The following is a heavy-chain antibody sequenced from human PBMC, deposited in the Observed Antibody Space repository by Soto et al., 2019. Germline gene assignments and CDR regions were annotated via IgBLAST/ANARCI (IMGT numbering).Heavy chain of an antibody. Sequence: GGSLRLSCAASGFTFSSYWMHWVRQAPGKGLVWVSRINSDGSSTSYADSVKGQFTISRDNAKNTLYLQMNSLRAEDTAVYYCARAATVTSYYYYYYMDVWGKGTTVTVSS. V-gene: IGHV3-74*01. J-gene: IGHJ6*03. CDR1: GFTFSSYW. CDR3: ARAATVTSYYYYYYMDV. D-gene: IGHD4-4*01. CDR2: INSDGSST.